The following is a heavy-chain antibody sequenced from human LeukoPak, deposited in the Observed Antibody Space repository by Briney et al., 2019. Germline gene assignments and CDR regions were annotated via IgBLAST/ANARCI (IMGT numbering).Heavy chain of an antibody. CDR1: GGSISSGNYY. CDR3: ARAGDSPGGDAFDI. V-gene: IGHV4-61*02. J-gene: IGHJ3*02. Sequence: SETLSLTCTVSGGSISSGNYYWSWIRQPAGKGLEWIGRIYTRGSTKYTPSLKSRVTMSVDTSKNQFSLKLSSVTAADTAVYYCARAGDSPGGDAFDIWGQGTMVTVSS. CDR2: IYTRGST. D-gene: IGHD2-21*01.